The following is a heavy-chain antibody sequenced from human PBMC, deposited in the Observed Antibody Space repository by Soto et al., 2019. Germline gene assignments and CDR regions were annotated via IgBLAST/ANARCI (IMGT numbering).Heavy chain of an antibody. CDR3: AREGGESSDGLYYFDS. V-gene: IGHV4-30-4*01. CDR1: GGSTSSDNY. CDR2: IYYSGNT. J-gene: IGHJ4*02. Sequence: SETRSLSYTVSGGSTSSDNYWGWLRQPPGKGLEWFGHIYYSGNTDYNPSLKSRLAISIDTSKNQFSLKLSSVTAADTAVYFCAREGGESSDGLYYFDSWGQGSLVTVS. D-gene: IGHD3-16*01.